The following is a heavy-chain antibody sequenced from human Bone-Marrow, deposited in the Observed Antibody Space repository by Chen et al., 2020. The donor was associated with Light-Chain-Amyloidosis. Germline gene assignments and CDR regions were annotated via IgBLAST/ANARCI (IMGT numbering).Heavy chain of an antibody. J-gene: IGHJ4*02. CDR1: GVTFSSYA. CDR2: ISYDGSNK. D-gene: IGHD3-10*01. CDR3: ARGQRDYGSGSYYRFDY. Sequence: QVQLVESGGGGVQAGRALRPSGGASGVTFSSYAMHWVRQAPGKGLEWVAVISYDGSNKYYADSVKGRVTISRDNSKNTLYLQMNSLRAEDTAVYYCARGQRDYGSGSYYRFDYWGQGTLVTVSS. V-gene: IGHV3-30-3*01.